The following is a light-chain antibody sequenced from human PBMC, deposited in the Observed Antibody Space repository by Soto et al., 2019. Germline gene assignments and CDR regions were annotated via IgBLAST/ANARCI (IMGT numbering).Light chain of an antibody. Sequence: QSVLTQPRSVSGSPGQSVTISCTGTSSDIGGYDHVSWYQQHPDKAHKLMISDVSKRPSGVPDRFSGSKSGNTASLTISGLQTEDEADYYCCSYAGNYYVFGTGTKLTVL. CDR1: SSDIGGYDH. CDR3: CSYAGNYYV. V-gene: IGLV2-11*01. J-gene: IGLJ1*01. CDR2: DVS.